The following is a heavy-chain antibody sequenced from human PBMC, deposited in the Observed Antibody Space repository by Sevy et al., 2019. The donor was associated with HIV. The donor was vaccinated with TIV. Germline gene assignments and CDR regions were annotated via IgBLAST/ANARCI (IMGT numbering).Heavy chain of an antibody. V-gene: IGHV3-74*01. CDR1: GFTFSGYC. CDR3: AREKLHQAGHYGIDV. J-gene: IGHJ6*02. Sequence: GGSLRLSCELSGFTFSGYCIHWIRQSPGKGLVWVSHVTGGATNSADSVKGRFKITTDYAKNTIYLQMKSLSVEDTDVYFCAREKLHQAGHYGIDVWGQGTTVTVSS. D-gene: IGHD3-10*01. CDR2: VTGGAT.